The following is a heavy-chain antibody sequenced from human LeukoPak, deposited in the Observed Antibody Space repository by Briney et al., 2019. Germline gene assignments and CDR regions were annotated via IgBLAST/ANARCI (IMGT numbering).Heavy chain of an antibody. D-gene: IGHD2-2*02. V-gene: IGHV4-61*02. CDR1: GGSISSGSYY. CDR2: IYTSGST. J-gene: IGHJ6*03. Sequence: SETLSLTCTVSGGSISSGSYYWSWIRQPAGKGLEWIGRIYTSGSTNYNPSLKSRVTISVDTSKNQFSLKLSSVTAADTAVYYCARGGPFRDCSSTSCYTSYYYYYYMDVWGKGTTVTVSS. CDR3: ARGGPFRDCSSTSCYTSYYYYYYMDV.